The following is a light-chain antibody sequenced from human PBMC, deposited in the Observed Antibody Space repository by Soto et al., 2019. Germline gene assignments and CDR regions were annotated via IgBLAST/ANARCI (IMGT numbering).Light chain of an antibody. V-gene: IGKV2-28*01. J-gene: IGKJ4*01. CDR1: QSLLHSNGYNY. CDR3: MQALQTPLT. CDR2: LVF. Sequence: DIVMTQSPLSLPVTPGEPASISCRSSQSLLHSNGYNYLDWYLENPGQSPQLLIYLVFNRVSGVPDRYIGSGSGTDFTLKISRVEAEDVGVYYCMQALQTPLTFGGGSKVEIK.